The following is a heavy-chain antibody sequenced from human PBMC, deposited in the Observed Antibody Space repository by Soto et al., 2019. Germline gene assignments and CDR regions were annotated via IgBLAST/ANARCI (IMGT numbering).Heavy chain of an antibody. CDR2: FNPSGGGT. J-gene: IGHJ4*02. V-gene: IGHV1-46*03. CDR1: GYTFNNYY. Sequence: QVQLVQSGAAVKKPGASVKVSCTTSGYTFNNYYVHWVRQAPGQGLGWMGIFNPSGGGTSYPQRFQGRVTMTGDTSTSTVYMEVSSLRSDDTAVYYCAIQYGLLTGYQGYLDYWGQGTLVTVSS. CDR3: AIQYGLLTGYQGYLDY. D-gene: IGHD3-9*01.